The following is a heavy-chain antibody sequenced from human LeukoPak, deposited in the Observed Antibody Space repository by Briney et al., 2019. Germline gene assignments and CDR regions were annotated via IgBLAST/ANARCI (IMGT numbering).Heavy chain of an antibody. Sequence: ASVKVSCKTSGYPFTNYAINWVRQAPGQGLEFMGWLNTNTGNPTYAQGFTGRFVFSLDTSVSTAYLQISSLKAEDTAVYYCAGGEMATILWAHAFDIWGQGTMVTVSS. V-gene: IGHV7-4-1*02. CDR2: LNTNTGNP. CDR3: AGGEMATILWAHAFDI. CDR1: GYPFTNYA. D-gene: IGHD5-24*01. J-gene: IGHJ3*02.